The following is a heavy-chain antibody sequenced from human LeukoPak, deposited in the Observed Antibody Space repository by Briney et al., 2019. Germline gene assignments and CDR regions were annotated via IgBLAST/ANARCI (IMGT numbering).Heavy chain of an antibody. Sequence: GGSLRLSCAASGFTFSSYWMHWVRQAPGKWQVRVSRINSDGSSTSYADSVKSRFTISRDNAKNTLYLQMNSLRAEDTAVYYCARARPPCSSTSCYALVVGFDYWGQGTLVTVSS. CDR3: ARARPPCSSTSCYALVVGFDY. V-gene: IGHV3-74*01. CDR1: GFTFSSYW. D-gene: IGHD2-2*01. CDR2: INSDGSST. J-gene: IGHJ4*02.